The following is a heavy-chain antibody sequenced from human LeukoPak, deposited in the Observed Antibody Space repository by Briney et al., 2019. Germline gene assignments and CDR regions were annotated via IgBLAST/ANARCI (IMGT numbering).Heavy chain of an antibody. V-gene: IGHV1-18*01. Sequence: ASVKVSCKASGYTFTSYGISWVRQAPGQGLEWMGWISAYNGNTNYAQKLQGRVTMTTDTSTSTAYMELRSLRSDDTAVYYCARDGFEGEVVPAAISWFDPWGQGTLVAVSS. J-gene: IGHJ5*02. D-gene: IGHD2-2*01. CDR1: GYTFTSYG. CDR3: ARDGFEGEVVPAAISWFDP. CDR2: ISAYNGNT.